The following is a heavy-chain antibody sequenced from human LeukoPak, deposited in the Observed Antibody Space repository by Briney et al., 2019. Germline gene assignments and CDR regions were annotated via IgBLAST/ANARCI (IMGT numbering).Heavy chain of an antibody. J-gene: IGHJ6*03. Sequence: GASVKVSCKASGYTFTGYYMHWVRQAPGQGVEWMGWINPNSGGTNYAQKFQGRVTMTRDTSISTAYMELSRLRSDDTAVYYCARVIEYSSSSGYHYYYMDVWGKGTTVTVSS. D-gene: IGHD6-6*01. CDR2: INPNSGGT. V-gene: IGHV1-2*02. CDR1: GYTFTGYY. CDR3: ARVIEYSSSSGYHYYYMDV.